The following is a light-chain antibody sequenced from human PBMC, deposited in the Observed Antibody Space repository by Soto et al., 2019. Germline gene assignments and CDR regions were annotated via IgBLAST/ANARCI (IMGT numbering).Light chain of an antibody. CDR1: SSDVGGYNY. Sequence: QSALTQPPSASGSPGQSVTISCTGTSSDVGGYNYVSWYQQNPGKVPKLIIYEVNKRPSGVPDRFSGSKSGNTASLIVAGLQAEDEADYYCTSYAGGNNVFGTGTKLTVL. J-gene: IGLJ1*01. V-gene: IGLV2-8*01. CDR3: TSYAGGNNV. CDR2: EVN.